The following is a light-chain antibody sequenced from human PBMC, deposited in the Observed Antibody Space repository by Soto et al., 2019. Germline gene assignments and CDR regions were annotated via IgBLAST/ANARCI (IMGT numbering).Light chain of an antibody. Sequence: DIQMTQSPSTLSGSVGDRVTITCRASQTISSWLAWYQQKPGKAPKFLIYDVSTLESGVPSRFSGSGSGTEFTLTISSLQHEDFATYYCQQYDSYPLTFGGGTRVEIK. CDR1: QTISSW. V-gene: IGKV1-5*01. J-gene: IGKJ4*01. CDR2: DVS. CDR3: QQYDSYPLT.